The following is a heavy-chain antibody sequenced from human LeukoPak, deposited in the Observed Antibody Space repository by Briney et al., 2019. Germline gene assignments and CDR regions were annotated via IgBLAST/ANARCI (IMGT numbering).Heavy chain of an antibody. CDR2: IYYSGST. D-gene: IGHD6-19*01. V-gene: IGHV4-39*01. CDR3: ARISGLIAVAHEEIDY. J-gene: IGHJ4*02. CDR1: GGSISSSSYY. Sequence: PSETLSLTCTVSGGSISSSSYYWGWIRQPPGKGRVWIGSIYYSGSTYYNPSLKSRVTISVDTSKNQFSLKLSSVTAADTAVYYCARISGLIAVAHEEIDYWGQGTLVTVSS.